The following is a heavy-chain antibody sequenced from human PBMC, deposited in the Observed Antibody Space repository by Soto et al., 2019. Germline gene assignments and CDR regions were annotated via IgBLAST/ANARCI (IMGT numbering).Heavy chain of an antibody. J-gene: IGHJ4*02. V-gene: IGHV3-11*01. CDR1: GFIFSDYY. CDR2: ISSRGDII. Sequence: GGSLRLSCAVSGFIFSDYYMSWIRQAPGKGLEWVSYISSRGDIIYYADSVKGRFTISRDNAKNSLYLQMNSLRAEDTAVYYCARDLGYYDSSGSFDYWGQGTLVTVSS. D-gene: IGHD3-22*01. CDR3: ARDLGYYDSSGSFDY.